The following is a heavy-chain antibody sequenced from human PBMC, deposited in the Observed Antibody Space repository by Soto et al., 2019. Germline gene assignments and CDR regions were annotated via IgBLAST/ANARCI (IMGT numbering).Heavy chain of an antibody. V-gene: IGHV1-2*04. CDR1: GYTFTDYY. CDR2: INPNNGGT. Sequence: ASVKVSCKASGYTFTDYYMHWVRQAPGQGLEWMGWINPNNGGTSYAQKFEGWATMTRDTSISTACMEVRRLTSDDTAVYYCARGSSTTTPFDYWGQGTLVTVSS. CDR3: ARGSSTTTPFDY. J-gene: IGHJ4*02. D-gene: IGHD1-1*01.